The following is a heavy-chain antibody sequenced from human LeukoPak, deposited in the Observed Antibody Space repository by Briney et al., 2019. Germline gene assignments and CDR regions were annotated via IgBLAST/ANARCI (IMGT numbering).Heavy chain of an antibody. CDR3: ARGSGGYLAGYSGMDV. D-gene: IGHD3-9*01. V-gene: IGHV3-53*01. CDR1: GLPVGRYN. J-gene: IGHJ6*02. CDR2: IYKGGTT. Sequence: GGPLRLSCEASGLPVGRYNLTWVPQAPEKGLEWVSAIYKGGTTYYADSVKGRFTVSRDHSKNRFYLQMNNLSADDQGVDCCARGSGGYLAGYSGMDVWGQGTTVTVSS.